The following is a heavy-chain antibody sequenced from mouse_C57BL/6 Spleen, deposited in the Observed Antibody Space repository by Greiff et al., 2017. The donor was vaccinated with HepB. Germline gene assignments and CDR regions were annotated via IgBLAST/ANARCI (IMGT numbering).Heavy chain of an antibody. D-gene: IGHD1-1*01. CDR3: ASLYYGSGEDY. Sequence: EVKLMESGGDLVKPGGSLKLSCAASGFTFSSYGMSWVRQTPDKRLEWVATISSGGSYTYYPDSVKGRFTISRDNAKNTLYLQMSSLKSEDTAMCYCASLYYGSGEDYWGQGTTLTVSS. CDR2: ISSGGSYT. V-gene: IGHV5-6*01. CDR1: GFTFSSYG. J-gene: IGHJ2*01.